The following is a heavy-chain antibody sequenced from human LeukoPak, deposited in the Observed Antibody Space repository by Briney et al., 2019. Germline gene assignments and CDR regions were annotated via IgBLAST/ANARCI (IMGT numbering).Heavy chain of an antibody. CDR1: GGSISSSSYY. Sequence: PSETLSLTCTVSGGSISSSSYYWGWIRQPPGKGLEWIGSIYYSGSTYYNPSLKSRVTISVDTSKNQFSLKLSSVTAADTAVYYCASVPGYSSGPGFDPWGQGTLVTVSS. CDR3: ASVPGYSSGPGFDP. J-gene: IGHJ5*02. D-gene: IGHD6-19*01. V-gene: IGHV4-39*01. CDR2: IYYSGST.